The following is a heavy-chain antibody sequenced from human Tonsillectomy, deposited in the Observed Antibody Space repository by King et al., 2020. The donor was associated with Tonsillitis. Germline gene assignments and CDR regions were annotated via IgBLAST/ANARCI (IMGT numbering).Heavy chain of an antibody. CDR2: IFYSGST. J-gene: IGHJ4*02. D-gene: IGHD4-17*01. CDR3: ARGAYGDYGDY. Sequence: SSGGYYWSWIRQHPGKGLEWIGYIFYSGSTYYNPSLKSRVTISVDTSKNKFSLKLSSVTAADTAVYYCARGAYGDYGDYWGQGTLVTVSS. V-gene: IGHV4-31*02. CDR1: SSGGYY.